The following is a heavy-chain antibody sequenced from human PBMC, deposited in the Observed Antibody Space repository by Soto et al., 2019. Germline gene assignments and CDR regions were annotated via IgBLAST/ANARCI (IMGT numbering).Heavy chain of an antibody. J-gene: IGHJ4*02. V-gene: IGHV1-69*13. D-gene: IGHD3-22*01. CDR2: IIPIFGTA. CDR3: ARVQRGYYDSSGYYFPYYFDY. Sequence: ASVKVSCKASGGTFSSYAISWVRQAPGQGLEWMGGIIPIFGTANYAQKFQGRVTITADESTSTAYMELSSLRSEDTAVYYCARVQRGYYDSSGYYFPYYFDYWGQGTLVTVSS. CDR1: GGTFSSYA.